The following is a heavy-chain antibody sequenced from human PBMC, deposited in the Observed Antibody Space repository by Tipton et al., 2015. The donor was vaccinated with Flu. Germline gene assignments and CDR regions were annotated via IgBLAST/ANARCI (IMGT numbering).Heavy chain of an antibody. CDR3: ARGPNPEYHDSSGYYYLED. CDR1: GGSISSGGYY. V-gene: IGHV4-31*03. D-gene: IGHD3-22*01. Sequence: TLSLTCTVSGGSISSGGYYWTWIRQHPGKGLEWIGYIYYSGSNYNPSLKSRVTISLDTSKNHFSLKLSSVTAADTAVYYCARGPNPEYHDSSGYYYLEDWGQGTLVTVSS. J-gene: IGHJ4*02. CDR2: IYYSGS.